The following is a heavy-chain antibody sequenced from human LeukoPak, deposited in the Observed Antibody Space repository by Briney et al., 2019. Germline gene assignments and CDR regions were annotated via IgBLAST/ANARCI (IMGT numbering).Heavy chain of an antibody. J-gene: IGHJ3*02. CDR1: GFTFSSYG. CDR2: IWYDGSNK. V-gene: IGHV3-33*01. CDR3: ARGSIVGATRAFDI. D-gene: IGHD1-26*01. Sequence: GRSLRLSCAASGFTFSSYGMHWVRQAPGKGLEWVAVIWYDGSNKYYADSVEGRFTISRDNSKNTLYLQMNSLRAEDTAVYYCARGSIVGATRAFDIWGQGTMVTVSS.